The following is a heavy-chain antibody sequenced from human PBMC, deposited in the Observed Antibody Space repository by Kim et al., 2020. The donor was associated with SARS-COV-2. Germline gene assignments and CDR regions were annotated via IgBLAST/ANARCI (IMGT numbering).Heavy chain of an antibody. Sequence: ASVKVSCKTSGYTFTSHDVDWVRQASGQGREWMGWVNPSSGDTGYAQKFQGRVTMTINASIATAYMELSSLTSEDTALYYCARIHHYGSSDVWGQGTLVTGPS. D-gene: IGHD3-22*01. CDR1: GYTFTSHD. CDR2: VNPSSGDT. J-gene: IGHJ4*02. CDR3: ARIHHYGSSDV. V-gene: IGHV1-8*01.